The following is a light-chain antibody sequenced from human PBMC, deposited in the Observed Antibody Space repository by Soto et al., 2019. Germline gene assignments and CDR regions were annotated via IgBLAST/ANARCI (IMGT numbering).Light chain of an antibody. CDR1: QSVSSN. J-gene: IGKJ3*01. Sequence: EIVMTQSPATLSVSPGERATLSCRASQSVSSNLAWYQQKPGQVPRLLIYGASTRATGIPARFSGSGSGTEFTLTISSRQSEDFAVYYCQQYNNWPGGAFGPGTKVDIK. V-gene: IGKV3-15*01. CDR3: QQYNNWPGGA. CDR2: GAS.